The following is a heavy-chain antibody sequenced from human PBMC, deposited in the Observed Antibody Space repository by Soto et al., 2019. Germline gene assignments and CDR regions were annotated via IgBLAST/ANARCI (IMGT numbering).Heavy chain of an antibody. CDR3: AGYDFWSGYYNYYYYYGMDV. D-gene: IGHD3-3*01. CDR1: GGSFSGYY. CDR2: INHSGGT. J-gene: IGHJ6*02. V-gene: IGHV4-34*01. Sequence: SETLSLTCAVYGGSFSGYYWSWIRQPPGKGLEWIGEINHSGGTNYNPSLKSRVTISVDTSKNQFSLKLSSVTAADTAVYYCAGYDFWSGYYNYYYYYGMDVWGQGTTVTVSS.